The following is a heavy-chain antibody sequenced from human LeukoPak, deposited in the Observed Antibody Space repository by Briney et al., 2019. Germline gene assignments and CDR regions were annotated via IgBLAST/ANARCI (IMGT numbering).Heavy chain of an antibody. Sequence: GGSLRLSCAASGFTFSSYAMHWVGQAPGKGLEWVAVISYDGSNKYYADSVKGRFTISRDNSKNTLYLQMNSLRAEDTAVYYCARLAAGPPNPDQHYYYYYMDVWGKGTTVTISS. CDR1: GFTFSSYA. D-gene: IGHD2-2*01. CDR2: ISYDGSNK. V-gene: IGHV3-30*04. CDR3: ARLAAGPPNPDQHYYYYYMDV. J-gene: IGHJ6*03.